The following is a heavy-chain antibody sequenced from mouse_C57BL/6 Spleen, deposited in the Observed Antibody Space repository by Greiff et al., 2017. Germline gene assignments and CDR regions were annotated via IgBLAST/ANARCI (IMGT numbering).Heavy chain of an antibody. CDR2: INYDGSST. J-gene: IGHJ4*01. CDR1: GFTFSDYY. V-gene: IGHV5-16*01. Sequence: EVKLQESEGGLVQPGSSMKLSCTASGFTFSDYYMAWVRQVPEKGLEWVANINYDGSSTYYLDSLKSRFIISRDNAKNILYLQMSSLKSEDTATYYCARDAIYYDYGYYAMDYWGQGTSVTVSS. CDR3: ARDAIYYDYGYYAMDY. D-gene: IGHD2-4*01.